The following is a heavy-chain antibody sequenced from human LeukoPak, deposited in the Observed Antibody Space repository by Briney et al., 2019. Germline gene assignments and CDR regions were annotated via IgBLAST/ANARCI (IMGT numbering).Heavy chain of an antibody. CDR2: IYYSGST. CDR1: GGSISSSSHY. J-gene: IGHJ4*02. V-gene: IGHV4-39*01. Sequence: PSETLSLTCTVSGGSISSSSHYWGWIRQPPGKGLEWIGSIYYSGSTYYNPSLKSRVTISVDTSKNQFSLKLSSVTAADTAVYYCARFTHDDHTNTYYLDQWGQGNLVTVSS. D-gene: IGHD2-8*01. CDR3: ARFTHDDHTNTYYLDQ.